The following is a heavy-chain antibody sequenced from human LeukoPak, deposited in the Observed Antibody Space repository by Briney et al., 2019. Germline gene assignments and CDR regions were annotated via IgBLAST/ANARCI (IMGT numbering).Heavy chain of an antibody. CDR3: AREGGPYRPIDY. J-gene: IGHJ4*02. Sequence: SETLSLTCGVSGGSISNTNWWTWFRQPPGKGLEWIGEVNLQGSTNYNPSLKSRVAISVDKSENHISLKLTSVTAADTAVYYCAREGGPYRPIDYSGQGTLVTVAS. CDR1: GGSISNTNW. V-gene: IGHV4-4*02. CDR2: VNLQGST.